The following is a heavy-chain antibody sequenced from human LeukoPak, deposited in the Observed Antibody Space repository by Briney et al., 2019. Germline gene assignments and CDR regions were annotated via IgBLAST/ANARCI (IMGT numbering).Heavy chain of an antibody. CDR3: ARDWQQLVDF. CDR1: GFTFSSYH. CDR2: VSNSGSYV. V-gene: IGHV3-21*01. J-gene: IGHJ4*02. Sequence: GGSLTLSCSASGFTFSSYHMNWVRQAPGKGLEWVSFVSNSGSYVSYADSVKGRFTISRDNAKNSLYLQMNTLRAEDTAVYYCARDWQQLVDFWGQGTLVTVSS. D-gene: IGHD1-1*01.